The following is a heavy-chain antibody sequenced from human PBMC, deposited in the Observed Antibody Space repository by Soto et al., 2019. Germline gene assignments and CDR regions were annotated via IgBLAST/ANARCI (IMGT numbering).Heavy chain of an antibody. V-gene: IGHV1-18*01. CDR3: ERYSITFGGVIDPFDP. CDR2: ISAYNGNT. J-gene: IGHJ5*02. CDR1: GYTFTSYG. Sequence: ASVKVSCKASGYTFTSYGISWVRQAPGQGLEWMGWISAYNGNTNYAQELQGRVTMTTDTSTSTAYMELRSLRSDDTAVYYCERYSITFGGVIDPFDPWGQGTLVTVSS. D-gene: IGHD3-16*02.